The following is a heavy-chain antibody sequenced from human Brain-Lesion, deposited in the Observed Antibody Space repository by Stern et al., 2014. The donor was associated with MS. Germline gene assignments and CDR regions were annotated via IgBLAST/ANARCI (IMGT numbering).Heavy chain of an antibody. Sequence: QLVQSVAEVKKPGASVKVSCTASGYTFTGYYMHWVRQAPGQGLEWMGWINPKSGGTNYAQKFQGWVTMTRDTSINTAYMELSRLRSDDTAVYYCATYYYDSTGYNDFWGQGTLVTVSS. D-gene: IGHD3-22*01. CDR2: INPKSGGT. V-gene: IGHV1-2*04. J-gene: IGHJ4*02. CDR1: GYTFTGYY. CDR3: ATYYYDSTGYNDF.